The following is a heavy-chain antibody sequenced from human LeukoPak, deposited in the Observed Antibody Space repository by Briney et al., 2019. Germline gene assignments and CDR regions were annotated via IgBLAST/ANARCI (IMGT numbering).Heavy chain of an antibody. D-gene: IGHD3-3*01. CDR2: ITYDGSRQ. V-gene: IGHV3-30-3*01. Sequence: GRSLRLSCAASGFTFSSFAMHWVRQAPGGGLEWVAIITYDGSRQFYADSVKGRFTISRDNSKNTLYLQRNSLRPEDAAIYYCAREKRSGYYPGYWGQGTLVTVSS. J-gene: IGHJ4*02. CDR1: GFTFSSFA. CDR3: AREKRSGYYPGY.